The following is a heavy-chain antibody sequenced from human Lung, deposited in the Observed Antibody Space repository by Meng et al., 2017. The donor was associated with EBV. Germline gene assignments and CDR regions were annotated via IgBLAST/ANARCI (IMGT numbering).Heavy chain of an antibody. CDR1: GGSITTPNYY. D-gene: IGHD4-17*01. V-gene: IGHV4-39*07. J-gene: IGHJ4*02. CDR2: FYSVTST. Sequence: QFQLQASGPGLVKPSETLSLICTVSGGSITTPNYYWGWIRQPPGKGLEWIGTFYSVTSTFYNPSLRGRLFISVDTSKNQFSLRLTSVTAADTAAYYCVRGYDYGDYVDYWGQGTLVTVSS. CDR3: VRGYDYGDYVDY.